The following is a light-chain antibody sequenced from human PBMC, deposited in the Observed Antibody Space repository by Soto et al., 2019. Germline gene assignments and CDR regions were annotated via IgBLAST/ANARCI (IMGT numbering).Light chain of an antibody. CDR2: XXX. CDR1: SSNIGAGYD. CDR3: QSYDSSLSAL. Sequence: QSVLTQPPSVSGAPGQRVTISCTGSSSNIGAGYDVHWYQQLPGTAPKLLIYXXXXXXXXXXXXXXGSKSGTSASLTITGLQAEDEADYYCQSYDSSLSALFGGGTKLTVL. V-gene: IGLV1-40*01. J-gene: IGLJ3*02.